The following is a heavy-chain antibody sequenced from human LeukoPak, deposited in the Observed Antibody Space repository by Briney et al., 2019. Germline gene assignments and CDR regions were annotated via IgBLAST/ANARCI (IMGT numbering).Heavy chain of an antibody. CDR3: ARASMIVVDYFDY. D-gene: IGHD3-22*01. Sequence: PGGSLRLSCAASGFTFSSYWMSWVRQAPGKGLEWVANIKQDGSEKYYVDSVKGRFTISRDNAKNSLYLQMNSLRAEDTAVYYCARASMIVVDYFDYWGQGTLVTVSS. CDR2: IKQDGSEK. J-gene: IGHJ4*02. CDR1: GFTFSSYW. V-gene: IGHV3-7*01.